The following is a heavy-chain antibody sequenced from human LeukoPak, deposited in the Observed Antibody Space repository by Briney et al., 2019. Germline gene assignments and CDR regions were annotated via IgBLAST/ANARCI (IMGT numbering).Heavy chain of an antibody. J-gene: IGHJ6*04. D-gene: IGHD2-15*01. CDR1: GFTFRSYG. Sequence: GGSLRLSCAACGFTFRSYGMHWVRQAPGKGLKWVAVISYDGSNKYYADSVKGRFTISRDNSKNTLYLQMNSLRAEDTAVYYCEKPHTRYYYYGMDVWGKGTTVTVSS. V-gene: IGHV3-30*18. CDR3: EKPHTRYYYYGMDV. CDR2: ISYDGSNK.